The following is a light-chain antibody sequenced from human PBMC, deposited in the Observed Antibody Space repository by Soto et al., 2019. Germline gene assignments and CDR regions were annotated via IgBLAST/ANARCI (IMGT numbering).Light chain of an antibody. CDR3: QHYSNWPPET. J-gene: IGKJ1*01. V-gene: IGKV3-15*01. Sequence: EIVMTQSPATLSVSPGDRATLSCRASQSVSSDLAWYQQKPGQAPRLLIYGTSTRVTGIPARFSGSGSGTEFTLTISSLQSEDSAVYYCQHYSNWPPETFGQGTKVDIK. CDR2: GTS. CDR1: QSVSSD.